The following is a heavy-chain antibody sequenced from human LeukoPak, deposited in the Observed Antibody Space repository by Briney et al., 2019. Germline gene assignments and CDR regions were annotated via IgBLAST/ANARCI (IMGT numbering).Heavy chain of an antibody. V-gene: IGHV4-59*01. CDR2: IYYSGST. CDR1: GGSISSYY. Sequence: PSETLSLTCTVSGGSISSYYWSWIRQPPGKGLEWIGYIYYSGSTYYNPSHKSRVTISVDTSKTQSSLKLSSVTAADTAVYYSARGLVGATSPEINAWGQGTLVTVSS. J-gene: IGHJ5*02. CDR3: ARGLVGATSPEINA. D-gene: IGHD1-26*01.